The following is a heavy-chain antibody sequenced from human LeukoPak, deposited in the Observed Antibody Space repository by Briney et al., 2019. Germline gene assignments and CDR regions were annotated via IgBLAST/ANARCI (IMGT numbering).Heavy chain of an antibody. CDR2: ISSSSSYI. CDR3: ARDMVVGSGSPIDY. Sequence: PGGSLRLSCAASGFTFNSYSMNWVRQAPGKGLEWVSSISSSSSYIYYADSVKGRFTISRDNAKNSLYLQMNSLRAEDTAVYYCARDMVVGSGSPIDYWGQGTLVTVSS. J-gene: IGHJ4*02. D-gene: IGHD1-26*01. V-gene: IGHV3-21*01. CDR1: GFTFNSYS.